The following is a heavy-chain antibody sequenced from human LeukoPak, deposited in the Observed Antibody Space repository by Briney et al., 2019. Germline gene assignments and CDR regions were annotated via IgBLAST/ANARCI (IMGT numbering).Heavy chain of an antibody. Sequence: ASVKLSCKASGGTFSSYAISWVRQAPGQGLEWMGRIIPIFGTANYAQKFQGRVTITTDESTSTAYMELSSLRSEDTAVYYCARSGFGELTRWFDPWGQGTLVTVSS. D-gene: IGHD3-10*01. CDR3: ARSGFGELTRWFDP. CDR2: IIPIFGTA. J-gene: IGHJ5*02. CDR1: GGTFSSYA. V-gene: IGHV1-69*05.